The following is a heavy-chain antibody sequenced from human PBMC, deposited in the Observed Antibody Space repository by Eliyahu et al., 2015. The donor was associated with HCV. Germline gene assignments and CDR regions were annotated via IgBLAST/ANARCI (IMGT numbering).Heavy chain of an antibody. D-gene: IGHD3-22*01. CDR2: THHSGSA. Sequence: QVELQESGPGLVKPSETLSLXCXVSGXSXXXFXYSWIRQAPGRGLEWIGYTHHSGSANYNPSLESRVTISVNKSKNQLSLNLRSVTAADTALYYCARDRMAQYYYENSVLGYYYFDLWGRGTLVTVSS. CDR3: ARDRMAQYYYENSVLGYYYFDL. V-gene: IGHV4-59*01. CDR1: GXSXXXFX. J-gene: IGHJ2*01.